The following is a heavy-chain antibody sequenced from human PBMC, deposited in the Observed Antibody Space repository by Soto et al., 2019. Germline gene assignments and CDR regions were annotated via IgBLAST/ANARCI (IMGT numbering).Heavy chain of an antibody. CDR3: ARVYCGGDCPSENDAFDI. Sequence: GGSLRLSCAASGFTFSSYEMNWVRQAPGKGLEWVSYISSSGSTIYYADSVKGRFTISRDNAKNSLYLQMNSLRAEDTAVYYCARVYCGGDCPSENDAFDIWGQGTMVTVSS. J-gene: IGHJ3*02. V-gene: IGHV3-48*03. CDR2: ISSSGSTI. CDR1: GFTFSSYE. D-gene: IGHD2-21*02.